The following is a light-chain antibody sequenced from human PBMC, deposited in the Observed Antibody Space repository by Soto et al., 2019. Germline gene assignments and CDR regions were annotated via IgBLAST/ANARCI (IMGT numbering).Light chain of an antibody. Sequence: QSVLTQPPSASGTPGQRVTFSCSGSSSNIGINTVNWYRQLPGTAPQLLISDNHRRPSGVPDRFSGSKSGTSASLAISVLQSEDEATYFCAACDVSLKGFVFGTGTKLTVL. CDR3: AACDVSLKGFV. CDR2: DNH. V-gene: IGLV1-44*01. J-gene: IGLJ1*01. CDR1: SSNIGINT.